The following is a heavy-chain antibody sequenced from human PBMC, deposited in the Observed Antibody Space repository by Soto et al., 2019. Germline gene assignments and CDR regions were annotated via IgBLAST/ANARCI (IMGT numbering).Heavy chain of an antibody. D-gene: IGHD3-3*01. CDR2: IYYSGST. J-gene: IGHJ2*01. V-gene: IGHV4-31*03. CDR3: ARAAHYDFWSGYPNWYFDL. Sequence: QVQLQESGPGLVKPSQTLSLTCTVSGGSISSGGYYWSWIRQHPGKGLEWIGYIYYSGSTYYNPSLKSRVTMSVDTSKNQFSLRLSSVTAADTAVYYCARAAHYDFWSGYPNWYFDLWGRGTLVTVSS. CDR1: GGSISSGGYY.